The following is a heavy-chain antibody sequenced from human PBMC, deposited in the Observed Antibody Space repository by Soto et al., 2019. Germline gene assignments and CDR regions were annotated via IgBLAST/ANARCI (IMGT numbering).Heavy chain of an antibody. J-gene: IGHJ6*02. V-gene: IGHV1-69*12. CDR2: IIPICGTA. Sequence: QVQLVQSGAEVKKPGSSVKVSCKASGGTFSSYAISWVRQAPGQGLEWMGGIIPICGTADYAQKFQGRVTITADESTSTAYMELSSLRSEDTAVYYCARHVPAAGYYYGMDVWGQGTKVTVSS. D-gene: IGHD2-2*01. CDR1: GGTFSSYA. CDR3: ARHVPAAGYYYGMDV.